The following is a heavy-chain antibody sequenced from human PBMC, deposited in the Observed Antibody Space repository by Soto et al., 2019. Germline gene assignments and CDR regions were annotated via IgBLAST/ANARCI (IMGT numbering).Heavy chain of an antibody. CDR1: GGRFNTYA. D-gene: IGHD1-1*01. V-gene: IGHV1-69*01. CDR3: ARGGKERFRGSGMDV. J-gene: IGHJ6*02. Sequence: QVQLVQSGAEVRKPGSSVRVSCKASGGRFNTYAFNWVRQAPGQGLEWLGGIITFFGAAMYAQKFQGRVTIPADELTSTAYMELSGLRSEDTAVYYCARGGKERFRGSGMDVWGQGTTITVSS. CDR2: IITFFGAA.